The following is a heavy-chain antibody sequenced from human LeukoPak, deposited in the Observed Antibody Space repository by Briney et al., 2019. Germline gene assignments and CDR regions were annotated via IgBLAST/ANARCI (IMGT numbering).Heavy chain of an antibody. CDR1: GGSISSYY. V-gene: IGHV4-59*01. CDR3: ARSVEGYCRGGSCYYYSYYMDV. D-gene: IGHD2-15*01. J-gene: IGHJ6*03. CDR2: IYYSGST. Sequence: SETLSLTCTVSGGSISSYYWSWVRQPPGKGLEWIGYIYYSGSTNYNPSLKSRVTISVDTSKNQFSLKLSSVTAADTAVYYCARSVEGYCRGGSCYYYSYYMDVWGKGTTVTVSS.